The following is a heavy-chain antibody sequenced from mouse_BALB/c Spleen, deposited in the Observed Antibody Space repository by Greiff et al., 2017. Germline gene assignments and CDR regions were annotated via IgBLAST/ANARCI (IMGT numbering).Heavy chain of an antibody. Sequence: EVQVVESGGGLVQPGGSLKLSCAASGFTFSSYTMSWVRQTPEKRLEWVAYISNGGGSTYYPDTVKGRFTISRDNAKNTLYLQMSSLKSEDTAMYYCARQDGYYWYFDVWGAGTTVTVSS. CDR3: ARQDGYYWYFDV. CDR1: GFTFSSYT. CDR2: ISNGGGST. J-gene: IGHJ1*01. V-gene: IGHV5-12-2*01. D-gene: IGHD2-3*01.